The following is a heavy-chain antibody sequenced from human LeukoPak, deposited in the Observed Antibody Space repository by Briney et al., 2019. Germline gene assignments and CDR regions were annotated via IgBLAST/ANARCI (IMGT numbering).Heavy chain of an antibody. V-gene: IGHV3-23*01. CDR2: VSGSGGNT. CDR3: ASTKGYYYDSSGYFFFQH. D-gene: IGHD3-22*01. Sequence: GGSLRLSCAASGFTFSTYAMSWVRQAPGKGLEWVSSVSGSGGNTHYADSVKGRFTISRDNSKNTLYLQMNSLRAEDTAVYYCASTKGYYYDSSGYFFFQHWGQGTLVTVSS. CDR1: GFTFSTYA. J-gene: IGHJ1*01.